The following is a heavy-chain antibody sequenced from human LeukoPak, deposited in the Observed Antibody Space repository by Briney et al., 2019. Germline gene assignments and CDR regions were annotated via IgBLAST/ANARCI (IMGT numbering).Heavy chain of an antibody. J-gene: IGHJ4*02. V-gene: IGHV4-34*01. CDR1: GGSFSGYY. D-gene: IGHD5-18*01. CDR2: INHSGST. Sequence: SETLSLTCAVYGGSFSGYYWSWIRQPPGKGLEWIGEINHSGSTNYNPSLKSRVTISVDTSKNQFSLKLSSVTAADTAVYYCARGFNTASFVYWGQGTLVTVSS. CDR3: ARGFNTASFVY.